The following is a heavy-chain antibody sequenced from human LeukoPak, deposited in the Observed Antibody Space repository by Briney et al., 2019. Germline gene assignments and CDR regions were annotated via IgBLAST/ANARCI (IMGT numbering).Heavy chain of an antibody. J-gene: IGHJ4*02. D-gene: IGHD1-26*01. CDR2: FYSGGRT. Sequence: GGSLRLSCAASGFTVSSNYMSWVRQAPGKRLECVSVFYSGGRTYYADSVKGRFTISRDNSKNTLYLQMNSLRAEDTAVYYCARIGWEPSHAAEPGDCWGQGTLVTVSS. CDR1: GFTVSSNY. V-gene: IGHV3-66*01. CDR3: ARIGWEPSHAAEPGDC.